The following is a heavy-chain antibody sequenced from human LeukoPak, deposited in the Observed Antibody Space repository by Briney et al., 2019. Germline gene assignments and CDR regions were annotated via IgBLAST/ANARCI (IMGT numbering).Heavy chain of an antibody. J-gene: IGHJ6*03. CDR3: ARDSSGWASGRNLRMSAYYYYMDV. V-gene: IGHV4-59*01. Sequence: SETLSLTCTVSGGSISSYYWSWIPQPPGKGLEWIGYIYYSGSTNYNPSLKSRVTISVDTSKNQFSLKLSSVTAADTAVYYCARDSSGWASGRNLRMSAYYYYMDVWGKGTTVTVSS. CDR2: IYYSGST. CDR1: GGSISSYY. D-gene: IGHD6-19*01.